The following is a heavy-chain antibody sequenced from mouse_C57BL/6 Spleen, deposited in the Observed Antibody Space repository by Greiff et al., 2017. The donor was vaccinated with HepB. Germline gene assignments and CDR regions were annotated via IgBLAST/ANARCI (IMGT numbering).Heavy chain of an antibody. CDR3: TRRTVVRGDAMDY. CDR2: IDPETGGT. J-gene: IGHJ4*01. CDR1: GYTFTDYE. Sequence: VQLQQSGAELVRPGASVTLSCKASGYTFTDYEMHWVKQTPVHGLEWIGAIDPETGGTAYNQKFKGKAILTADKSSSTAYMELRSLTSEDSAVYYCTRRTVVRGDAMDYWGQGTSVTVSS. V-gene: IGHV1-15*01. D-gene: IGHD1-1*01.